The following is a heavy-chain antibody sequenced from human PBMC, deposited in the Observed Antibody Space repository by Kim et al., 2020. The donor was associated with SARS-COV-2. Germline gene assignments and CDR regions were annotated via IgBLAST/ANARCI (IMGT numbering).Heavy chain of an antibody. V-gene: IGHV3-30*04. CDR3: ARQPARYCSGGSCYNYY. CDR2: ISYDGSNK. D-gene: IGHD2-15*01. J-gene: IGHJ6*01. Sequence: GGSLRLSCAASGFTFSSYAMHWVRQAPGKGLEWVAVISYDGSNKYYADSVKGRFTISRDNSKNTLYLQMNSLRAEDTAVYYCARQPARYCSGGSCYNYY. CDR1: GFTFSSYA.